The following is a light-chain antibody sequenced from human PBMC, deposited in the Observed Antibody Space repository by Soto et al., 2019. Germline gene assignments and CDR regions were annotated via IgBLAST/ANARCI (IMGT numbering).Light chain of an antibody. V-gene: IGLV1-40*01. Sequence: QSVLTQPPSVSGAPGQRVTISCTGSSSNIGAGYDVHWYQQLPGTAPKLLIYGNSNRPSGVPDRFSGSKSGTSASLAIPGLQAEDEADYCCQSYDSSLRGVFGGGTKRTVL. CDR1: SSNIGAGYD. CDR3: QSYDSSLRGV. J-gene: IGLJ3*02. CDR2: GNS.